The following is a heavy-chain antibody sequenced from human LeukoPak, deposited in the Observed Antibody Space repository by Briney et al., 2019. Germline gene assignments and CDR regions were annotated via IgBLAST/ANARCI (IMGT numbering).Heavy chain of an antibody. Sequence: GGSLRLSCAASGFTFSSYEMNWVRQAPGKGLEWVSYISSSSSTIYYADSVKGRFTISRDNAKNSLYLQMNSLRAEDTAVYYCARGITMVRGVIAYWGQGTLVTVSS. D-gene: IGHD3-10*01. J-gene: IGHJ4*02. CDR1: GFTFSSYE. V-gene: IGHV3-48*01. CDR3: ARGITMVRGVIAY. CDR2: ISSSSSTI.